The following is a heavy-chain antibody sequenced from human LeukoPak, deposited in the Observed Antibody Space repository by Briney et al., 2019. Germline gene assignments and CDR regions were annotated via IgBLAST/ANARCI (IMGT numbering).Heavy chain of an antibody. CDR2: IYHSGST. CDR3: ARASNKWAWVVPAAIHGAFDI. D-gene: IGHD2-2*02. CDR1: GYSISSGYY. Sequence: SETLSLTCTVSGYSISSGYYWGWIRQPPGKGLEWIGYIYHSGSTYYNPSLKSRVTISVDRSKNQFSLKLSSVTAADTAVYYCARASNKWAWVVPAAIHGAFDIWGQGTMVTVSS. J-gene: IGHJ3*02. V-gene: IGHV4-38-2*02.